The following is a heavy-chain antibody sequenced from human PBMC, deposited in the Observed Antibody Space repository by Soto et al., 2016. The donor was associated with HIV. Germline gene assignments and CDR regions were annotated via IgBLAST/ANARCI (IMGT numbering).Heavy chain of an antibody. CDR1: GFSFDEYA. CDR3: VKDNSGWYYFDY. D-gene: IGHD6-19*01. Sequence: EVQLVEAGGGLVQPGRSLRLSRTSSGFSFDEYAMHWVRQVPGKGLEWVSGISWNSGNIGYADSVKGRFTISRDNTKNSLYLQMDSLRAGDTAWYYCVKDNSGWYYFDYVGPGNAGHRLL. J-gene: IGHJ4*02. CDR2: ISWNSGNI. V-gene: IGHV3-9*01.